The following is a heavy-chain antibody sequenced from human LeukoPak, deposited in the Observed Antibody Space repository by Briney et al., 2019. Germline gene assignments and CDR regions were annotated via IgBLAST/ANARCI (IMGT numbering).Heavy chain of an antibody. J-gene: IGHJ6*02. CDR3: ARHNGLGSWYRGYYYYGMDV. D-gene: IGHD6-13*01. Sequence: GESLKISCKGSGYSFTSYWIGWVRQMPGKGLEWMGIIYPGDSDTRYSPSFQGQVTISADKSISTAYLQWSSLKASDTAMYYCARHNGLGSWYRGYYYYGMDVWGQGTTVTVSS. CDR1: GYSFTSYW. CDR2: IYPGDSDT. V-gene: IGHV5-51*01.